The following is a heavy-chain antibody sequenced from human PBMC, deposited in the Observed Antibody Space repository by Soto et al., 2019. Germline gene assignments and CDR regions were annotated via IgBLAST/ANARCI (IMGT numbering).Heavy chain of an antibody. V-gene: IGHV1-2*04. CDR2: INPNSGGT. CDR3: ARDFRGVNYFDY. D-gene: IGHD3-10*01. CDR1: GYTFTGYY. J-gene: IGHJ4*02. Sequence: QVQLVQSGAEVKKPGASVKVSCKASGYTFTGYYMHWVRQAPGQGLEWMGWINPNSGGTNYAQKFQGWVTMTSDTSISTAYMELRRMRSDDTAVYYSARDFRGVNYFDYWGQETLVTVSS.